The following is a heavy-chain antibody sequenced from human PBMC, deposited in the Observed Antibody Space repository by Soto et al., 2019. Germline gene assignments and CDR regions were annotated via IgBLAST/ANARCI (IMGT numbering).Heavy chain of an antibody. D-gene: IGHD6-19*01. Sequence: SGPTLVNPTQTLTLTCTFSGFSLSTSGVGVGWIRQPPGKALEWLALIYWDDDKRYSPSLKSRLTITKDTSKNQVVLTMTNMEPVDTATYYCAQSSSFPFYFDYWGQGTLVTVSS. CDR3: AQSSSFPFYFDY. J-gene: IGHJ4*02. CDR2: IYWDDDK. CDR1: GFSLSTSGVG. V-gene: IGHV2-5*02.